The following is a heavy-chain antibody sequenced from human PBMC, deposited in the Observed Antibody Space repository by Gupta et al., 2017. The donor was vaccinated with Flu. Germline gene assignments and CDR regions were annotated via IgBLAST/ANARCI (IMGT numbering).Heavy chain of an antibody. Sequence: EVQLVESGGGLVQAGGSLRRSCEGSGLTFSTYDLPWVRQSPGKGLEWLSAICTAGDTFYPGSVQGRFTISRENAKNSLYLQMTTLSAGDTAVYYCVRGLGADYTAWGYFDYWGPGTVVTVSS. J-gene: IGHJ4*02. CDR1: GLTFSTYD. CDR2: ICTAGDT. D-gene: IGHD5-18*01. CDR3: VRGLGADYTAWGYFDY. V-gene: IGHV3-13*01.